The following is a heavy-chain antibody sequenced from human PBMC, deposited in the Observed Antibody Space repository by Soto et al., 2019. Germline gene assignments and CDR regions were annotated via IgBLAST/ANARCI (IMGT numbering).Heavy chain of an antibody. CDR3: ARAVVPAAIVQFYYYGMDV. Sequence: ASVKVSCKASGYTFTSYYMHWVRQAPGQGLEWMGIINPSGGSTSYAQKFQGRVTMTRDTSTSTVYMELSSLRSEDTAVYYCARAVVPAAIVQFYYYGMDVWGQCTSVTVSS. V-gene: IGHV1-46*01. CDR1: GYTFTSYY. D-gene: IGHD2-2*02. CDR2: INPSGGST. J-gene: IGHJ6*02.